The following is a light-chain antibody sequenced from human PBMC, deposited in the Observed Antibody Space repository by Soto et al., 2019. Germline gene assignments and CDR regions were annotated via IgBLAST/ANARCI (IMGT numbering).Light chain of an antibody. V-gene: IGKV3-20*01. CDR3: QPYGSSPWT. CDR1: QSVSSSY. Sequence: IVLTQSPGTLSLSPRERATLSCRSSQSVSSSYLAWYQQKPGQAPRLLIYGASSRATGIPDRFSGSGSGTDFTLTISRLEPEDFAVYYCQPYGSSPWTVGQGTKVEIK. CDR2: GAS. J-gene: IGKJ1*01.